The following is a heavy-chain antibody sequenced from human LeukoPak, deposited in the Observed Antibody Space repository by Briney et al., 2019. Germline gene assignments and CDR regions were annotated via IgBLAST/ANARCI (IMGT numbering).Heavy chain of an antibody. CDR2: ISGSSGII. CDR1: GFTFNTYT. CDR3: ARVRRGWLQFGPFDY. V-gene: IGHV3-48*01. J-gene: IGHJ4*02. Sequence: PGGSLRLSCAASGFTFNTYTMNWVRQAPGKGLEWVSYISGSSGIIDYADSVRGRFTISRDNAKNSLYLQMNSLRAEDTAVYYCARVRRGWLQFGPFDYWGQGTLVTVSS. D-gene: IGHD5-24*01.